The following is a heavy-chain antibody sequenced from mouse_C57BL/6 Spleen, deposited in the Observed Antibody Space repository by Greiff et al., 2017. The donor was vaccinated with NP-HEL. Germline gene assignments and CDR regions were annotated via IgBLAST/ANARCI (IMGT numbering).Heavy chain of an antibody. Sequence: QVQLQQSGAELMKPGASVTLSCQATGYTFTGYWIEWVKQRPGHGLEWIGEIFPGSGSTNYNAKFKGKATFTADTSSNTAYMQLSSLTTEDSAIYYCARWGLPYYYAMDYWGQGTSVTVSS. CDR2: IFPGSGST. V-gene: IGHV1-9*01. D-gene: IGHD2-2*01. CDR1: GYTFTGYW. J-gene: IGHJ4*01. CDR3: ARWGLPYYYAMDY.